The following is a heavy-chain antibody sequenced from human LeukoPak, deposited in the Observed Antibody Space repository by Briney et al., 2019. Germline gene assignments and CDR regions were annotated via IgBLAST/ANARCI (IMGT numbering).Heavy chain of an antibody. CDR3: ARTKQWLEYYYYYGMDV. V-gene: IGHV4-59*08. CDR2: IYYSGST. CDR1: GGSISSYY. D-gene: IGHD6-19*01. J-gene: IGHJ6*02. Sequence: SETLSLTCTVSGGSISSYYWSWIRQPPGKGLEWIGYIYYSGSTNYNPSLKSRVTISVDTSKNQFSLKLSSVTAADTAVYYCARTKQWLEYYYYYGMDVWGQGTTVTVSS.